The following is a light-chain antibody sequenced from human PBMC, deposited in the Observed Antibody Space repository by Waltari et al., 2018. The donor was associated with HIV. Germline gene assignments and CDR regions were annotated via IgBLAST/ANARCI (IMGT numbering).Light chain of an antibody. CDR3: QQYGGLWT. J-gene: IGKJ1*01. V-gene: IGKV3-20*01. CDR2: GAT. Sequence: ENVLTQSPGTLSLSPGERATLSCRASQTVNSNYLAWFQQKPGQAPRLLIYGATTTATGIPDRFSGSGSGTDFTLIISRVEPEDFAVYFCQQYGGLWTFGQGTKVEIK. CDR1: QTVNSNY.